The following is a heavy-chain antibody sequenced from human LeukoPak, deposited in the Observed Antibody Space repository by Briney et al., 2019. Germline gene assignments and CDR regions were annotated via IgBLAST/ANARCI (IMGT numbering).Heavy chain of an antibody. CDR3: ARVITMVRGVPPPGMDV. D-gene: IGHD3-10*01. V-gene: IGHV1-69*13. CDR1: GGTFSSYA. Sequence: RASVKVSCKASGGTFSSYAISWVRQAPGQGLEWMGGIIPIFGTANYAQKFQGRVTITADESTSTAYMELSSLRSEDTAVYYCARVITMVRGVPPPGMDVWGKGTTATVSS. J-gene: IGHJ6*04. CDR2: IIPIFGTA.